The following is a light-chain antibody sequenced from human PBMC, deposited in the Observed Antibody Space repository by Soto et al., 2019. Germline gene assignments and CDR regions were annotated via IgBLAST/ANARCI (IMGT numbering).Light chain of an antibody. Sequence: IPMTKSQSSLSASVGDRVTISCRASQSKSRYLNWYQQKPGKAPKLLIYAASSLQSGFPSRFSGSRYGTDCTLRISTLQPEDVATYLCQQSHRTRPFGAGKKVEI. CDR2: AAS. J-gene: IGKJ3*01. CDR1: QSKSRY. V-gene: IGKV1-39*01. CDR3: QQSHRTRP.